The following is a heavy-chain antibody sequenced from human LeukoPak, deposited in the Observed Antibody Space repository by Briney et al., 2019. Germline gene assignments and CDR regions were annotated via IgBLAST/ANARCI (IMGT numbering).Heavy chain of an antibody. CDR2: IRYDGSNK. Sequence: GGSLRLSCAASGFTFSNAWMSWVRQAPGKGLEWVAFIRYDGSNKYYADSVRGRFTISRDNSKNTLYLHMNSLRAEDTAVYFCAKGSKAVLFTRDHYMDVWGKGTTVTISS. D-gene: IGHD6-19*01. V-gene: IGHV3-30*02. CDR3: AKGSKAVLFTRDHYMDV. J-gene: IGHJ6*03. CDR1: GFTFSNAW.